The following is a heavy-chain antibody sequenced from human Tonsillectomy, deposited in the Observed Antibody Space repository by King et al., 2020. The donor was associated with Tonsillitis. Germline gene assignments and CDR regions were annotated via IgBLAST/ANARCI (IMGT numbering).Heavy chain of an antibody. CDR1: RFSFSSYA. J-gene: IGHJ3*02. V-gene: IGHV3-23*04. Sequence: VQLVESGGGLVQPGGSLRLSCAASRFSFSSYAMSWVRQSPGKGLEWVSAISGSGGSPDYADSVKGRLTISRANSKNTLALQMNSLRAEDTAGYFCAKALGGSGTYWSSDAFDIWGQGTMVTVSS. D-gene: IGHD3-10*01. CDR2: ISGSGGSP. CDR3: AKALGGSGTYWSSDAFDI.